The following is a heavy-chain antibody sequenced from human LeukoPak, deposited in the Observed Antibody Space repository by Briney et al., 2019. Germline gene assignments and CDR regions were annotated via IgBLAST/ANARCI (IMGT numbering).Heavy chain of an antibody. D-gene: IGHD3-22*01. CDR3: ARVRIYYYDSSGTWTGLPVGMDV. V-gene: IGHV4-30-4*01. J-gene: IGHJ6*02. CDR1: GGSISSGDYY. CDR2: IYYSGST. Sequence: SETLSLTCTVSGGSISSGDYYWSWLRQPPGTGLEWIGYIYYSGSTYYNPSLKSRVTISVDTSKNQFSLELSSVTAADTAVYYCARVRIYYYDSSGTWTGLPVGMDVWGQGTTVTVSS.